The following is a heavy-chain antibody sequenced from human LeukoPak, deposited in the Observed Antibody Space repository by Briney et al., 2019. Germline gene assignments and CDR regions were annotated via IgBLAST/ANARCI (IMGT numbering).Heavy chain of an antibody. CDR3: TRLLYSSGWYPSGY. CDR2: INPNSGGT. J-gene: IGHJ4*02. CDR1: GYTFTAYY. Sequence: GASLKVSCKASGYTFTAYYMHWVRQAPERGREWMGWINPNSGGTKYAQKFQDRVTMTRDTSISTAYMELSRLRSDDTAVYYCTRLLYSSGWYPSGYWGQGTLVSVSS. V-gene: IGHV1-2*02. D-gene: IGHD6-19*01.